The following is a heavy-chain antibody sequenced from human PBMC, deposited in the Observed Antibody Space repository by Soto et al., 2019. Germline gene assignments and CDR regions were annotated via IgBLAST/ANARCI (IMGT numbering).Heavy chain of an antibody. D-gene: IGHD3-3*01. CDR1: GFTFSDHY. CDR3: ARRNDFWSGGDMDV. J-gene: IGHJ6*02. Sequence: LRLSCAVSGFTFSDHYMDCVRQAPGQGLEWVARSRNKVKSYSTGYAASVKGRFTVSRDDSKSLLYLQMNSLTTEDTSVFYCARRNDFWSGGDMDVWGQGTTVTVSS. V-gene: IGHV3-72*01. CDR2: SRNKVKSYST.